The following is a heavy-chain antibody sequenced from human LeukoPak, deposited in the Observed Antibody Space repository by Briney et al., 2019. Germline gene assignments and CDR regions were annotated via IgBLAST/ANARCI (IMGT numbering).Heavy chain of an antibody. CDR1: GYTFTSYD. CDR3: ARLDTVYYFDY. Sequence: GASVKVSCKASGYTFTSYDISWVRQATGQGLEWMGWMNPNSGNTGYAQKFQGRVTITRNTSISTAYMELSSLRSEDTAVYYSARLDTVYYFDYWGQGTLVTVSS. D-gene: IGHD5/OR15-5a*01. CDR2: MNPNSGNT. V-gene: IGHV1-8*03. J-gene: IGHJ4*02.